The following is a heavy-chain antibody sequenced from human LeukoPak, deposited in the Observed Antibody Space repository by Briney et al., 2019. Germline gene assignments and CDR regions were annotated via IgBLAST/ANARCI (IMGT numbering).Heavy chain of an antibody. CDR3: AKVRGP. Sequence: GGSLRLSCAASGFTFSSNLMSWVRQAPGKGLEWVSGISGSGATTYYAEYVKGRFTISRDNSKNTLYLQMSSLRAEDTAVYYCAKVRGPWGQGTLVTVSS. CDR2: ISGSGATT. J-gene: IGHJ5*02. CDR1: GFTFSSNL. V-gene: IGHV3-23*01. D-gene: IGHD3-10*01.